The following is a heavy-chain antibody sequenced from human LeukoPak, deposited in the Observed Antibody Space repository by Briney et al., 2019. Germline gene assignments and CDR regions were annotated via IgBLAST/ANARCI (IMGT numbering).Heavy chain of an antibody. V-gene: IGHV3-7*01. Sequence: GGSLRLSCAASGFTFSNAWMNWVRQAPGKGLEWVANIKQDGSEKYYVDSVKGRFTISRDNAKNSLYLQMNSLRAEDTAVYYCARLLRYCSSTSCRLYFDYWGQGTLVTVSS. D-gene: IGHD2-2*01. CDR2: IKQDGSEK. CDR1: GFTFSNAW. CDR3: ARLLRYCSSTSCRLYFDY. J-gene: IGHJ4*02.